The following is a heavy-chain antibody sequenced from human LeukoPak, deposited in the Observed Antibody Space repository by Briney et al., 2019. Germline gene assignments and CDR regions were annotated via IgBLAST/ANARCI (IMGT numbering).Heavy chain of an antibody. D-gene: IGHD2-15*01. CDR2: IWYDGSSK. CDR1: GFTFSSYG. V-gene: IGHV3-33*01. Sequence: PGRSLRLSCAASGFTFSSYGMHWVRQAPGKGLEWVAVIWYDGSSKYYADSVKGRFTISRDNSKNTLYLQMNSLRAEDTAVYYCARDAGVGSGIDGWGQGTLVTVSS. CDR3: ARDAGVGSGIDG. J-gene: IGHJ4*02.